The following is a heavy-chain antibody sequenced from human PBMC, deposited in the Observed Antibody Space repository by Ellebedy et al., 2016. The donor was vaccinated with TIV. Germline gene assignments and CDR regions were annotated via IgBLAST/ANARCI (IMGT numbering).Heavy chain of an antibody. CDR2: ISSAGTT. Sequence: ETLSLTCSVSGGSISRSSYYWGWVRQAPGKGLEWVSLISSAGTTYYADSVKGRFTISKDNSKNTLTLQMTSLRAEDTAVYYCARASFYDVDLSGWYFDIWGRGTLVTVSS. V-gene: IGHV3-66*01. J-gene: IGHJ2*01. D-gene: IGHD3-10*02. CDR1: GGSISRSSYY. CDR3: ARASFYDVDLSGWYFDI.